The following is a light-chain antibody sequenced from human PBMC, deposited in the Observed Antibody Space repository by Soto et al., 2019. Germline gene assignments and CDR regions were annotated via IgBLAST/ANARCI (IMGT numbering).Light chain of an antibody. CDR2: DAS. J-gene: IGKJ5*01. V-gene: IGKV3-11*01. CDR3: QQRSNWPPIT. Sequence: EIVLTQSPATLSLSPGERATLSCRASQSVSSYLAWYQQKPGQAPRLLIYDASNRATGIPARFSGSGSGTYFTLTIVSLEPQDFAVYYCQQRSNWPPITFCKGTRLEIK. CDR1: QSVSSY.